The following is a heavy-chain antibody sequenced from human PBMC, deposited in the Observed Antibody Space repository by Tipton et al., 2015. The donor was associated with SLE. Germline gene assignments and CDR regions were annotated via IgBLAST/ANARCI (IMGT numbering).Heavy chain of an antibody. Sequence: TLSLTCTVSGGSIRSGDYYWRWIRQHPGKGREWIGYIHDSGATFYNPSLRSRSAISVDTSQNQFSLRLTSVTAADTAVYYCARHLGASFDFWGQGILVTVSS. CDR2: IHDSGAT. CDR1: GGSIRSGDYY. J-gene: IGHJ4*02. V-gene: IGHV4-31*03. CDR3: ARHLGASFDF.